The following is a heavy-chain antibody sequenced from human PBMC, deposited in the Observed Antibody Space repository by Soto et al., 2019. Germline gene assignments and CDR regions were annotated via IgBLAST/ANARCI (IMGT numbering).Heavy chain of an antibody. Sequence: QVQLVESGGGVVQPGRSLRLSCAASGFTFSSYAMHWVRQAPGKGLEWVAVISYDGSNKYYADSVKGRFTISRDNSKNTLYLQMNSLRAEDTAVYYCAREAGYDSSGYYPSGMDVW. CDR2: ISYDGSNK. V-gene: IGHV3-30-3*01. CDR3: AREAGYDSSGYYPSGMDV. J-gene: IGHJ6*01. D-gene: IGHD3-22*01. CDR1: GFTFSSYA.